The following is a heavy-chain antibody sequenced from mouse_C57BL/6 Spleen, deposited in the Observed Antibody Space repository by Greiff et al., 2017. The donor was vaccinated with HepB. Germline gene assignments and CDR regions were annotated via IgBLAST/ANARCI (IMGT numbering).Heavy chain of an antibody. Sequence: QVQLQQPGAELVKPGASVKLSCKASGYTFPSYWMHWVKQRPGRGLEWIGRIDPNSGGTKYNEKFKSKATLTVDKPSSTAYMQLSSLTSEDAAVYYCAREGFSTTVVAGMDYWGEGTSVTVSS. D-gene: IGHD1-1*01. CDR1: GYTFPSYW. CDR3: AREGFSTTVVAGMDY. J-gene: IGHJ4*01. V-gene: IGHV1-72*01. CDR2: IDPNSGGT.